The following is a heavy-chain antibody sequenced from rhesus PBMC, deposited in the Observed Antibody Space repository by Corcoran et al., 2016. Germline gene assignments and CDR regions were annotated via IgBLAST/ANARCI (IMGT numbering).Heavy chain of an antibody. J-gene: IGHJ4*01. CDR3: ATDLGSSSRFDY. D-gene: IGHD6-43*01. CDR2: GEPKDGEE. V-gene: IGHV1-111*02. CDR1: GYTFTDYY. Sequence: EVQLVQSGAEVKKPGASVKISCKASGYTFTDYYLHWVRQAPGKGLEWMGRGEPKDGEETHAHKFQDRVTSTADTSTDTAYMERSSLRSEDTAVYYCATDLGSSSRFDYWGQGVLVTVSS.